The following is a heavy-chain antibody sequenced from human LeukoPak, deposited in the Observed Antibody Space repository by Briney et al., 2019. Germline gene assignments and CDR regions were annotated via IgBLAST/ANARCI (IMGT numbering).Heavy chain of an antibody. D-gene: IGHD3-3*01. J-gene: IGHJ3*02. CDR2: ISGSGGST. CDR3: AKVLSDMGFGKGAFDI. Sequence: QSGGSLRLSCAASGFTFSSYAMSWVRQAPGKGLEWVSAISGSGGSTYYADSVKGRFTISRDNTKNTLYLQMNSLRAEDTAVYYCAKVLSDMGFGKGAFDIWGQGTMVTVSS. V-gene: IGHV3-23*01. CDR1: GFTFSSYA.